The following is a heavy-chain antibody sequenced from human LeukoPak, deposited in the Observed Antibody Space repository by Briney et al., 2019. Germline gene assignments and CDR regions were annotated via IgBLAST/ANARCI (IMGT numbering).Heavy chain of an antibody. V-gene: IGHV3-30-3*01. J-gene: IGHJ6*02. CDR3: ARDSRLGGLYYYYGMDV. CDR1: GFTFSSYA. D-gene: IGHD3-10*01. Sequence: GGSLRLSSAASGFTFSSYAMHWVRQAPGKGLEWVAVISYDGSNKYYADSVKGRFTISRDNSKNTLYLQMNSLRAEDTAVYYCARDSRLGGLYYYYGMDVWGQGTTVTVSS. CDR2: ISYDGSNK.